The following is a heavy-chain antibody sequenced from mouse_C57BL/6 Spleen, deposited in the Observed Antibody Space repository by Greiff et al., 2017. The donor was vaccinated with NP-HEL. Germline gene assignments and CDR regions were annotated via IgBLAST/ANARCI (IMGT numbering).Heavy chain of an antibody. Sequence: QVQLQQPGAELVKPGASVKLSCKASGYTFTSYWMHWVKQRPGQGLEWIGMIHPNSGSTNYNEKFKSKATLTVDKSSSTAYMQLSSLTSEDSAVYYCARELTGTLYFDYWGQGTTLTVSS. D-gene: IGHD4-1*01. CDR2: IHPNSGST. CDR3: ARELTGTLYFDY. J-gene: IGHJ2*01. V-gene: IGHV1-64*01. CDR1: GYTFTSYW.